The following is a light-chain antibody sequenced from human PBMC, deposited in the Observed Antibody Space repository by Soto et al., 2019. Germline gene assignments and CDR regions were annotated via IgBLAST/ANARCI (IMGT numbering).Light chain of an antibody. Sequence: EIVMTQFPATLSVFPGERATHSCRASQSVSSNLAWYHQKPGQAPRPLIYRASTRATGIPARFSGSGSGTEFTLTISSLQSEDFAVYYCQQYNNWPPITFGQGTRLEIK. CDR2: RAS. V-gene: IGKV3-15*01. CDR3: QQYNNWPPIT. J-gene: IGKJ5*01. CDR1: QSVSSN.